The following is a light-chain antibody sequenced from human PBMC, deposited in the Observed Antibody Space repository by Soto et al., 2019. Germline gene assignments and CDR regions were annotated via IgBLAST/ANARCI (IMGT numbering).Light chain of an antibody. CDR1: SSNIGSNY. Sequence: QSVLTQPPSVSAAPGQKVTVSCSGSSSNIGSNYVSWYQQLPGTAPKLLVYDNNKRPSGIPDRFSGSKSGTSATLGITGLQAGDEADYYCCSFTSSNTHVFGTGTKLTVL. CDR2: DNN. V-gene: IGLV1-51*01. CDR3: CSFTSSNTHV. J-gene: IGLJ1*01.